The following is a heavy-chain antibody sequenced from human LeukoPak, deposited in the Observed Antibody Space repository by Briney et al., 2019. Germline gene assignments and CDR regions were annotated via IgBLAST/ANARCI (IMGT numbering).Heavy chain of an antibody. CDR1: GGSLSGYY. V-gene: IGHV4-39*07. CDR2: IYYSGST. Sequence: SETLSLTCAVYGGSLSGYYWGWIRQPPGKGLEWIGSIYYSGSTYYNPSLKSRVTISVDTSKNQFSLKLSSVTAADTAVYYCASVLPYGSGSYPPGWFDPWGQGTLVTVSS. CDR3: ASVLPYGSGSYPPGWFDP. D-gene: IGHD3-10*01. J-gene: IGHJ5*02.